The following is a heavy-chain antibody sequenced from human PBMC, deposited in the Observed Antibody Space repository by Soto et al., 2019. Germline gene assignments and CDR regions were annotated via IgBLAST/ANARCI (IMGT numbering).Heavy chain of an antibody. Sequence: GGSLRLSCAASGFTFSDAWMTWVRQAPGKGLEWVGRTKSKSDGGTRDYAVALKDRFTISSDDSINTLYLHINSLKTEDTAVYYCATVRKGYYLLIGNWGQGTPVTVSS. J-gene: IGHJ4*02. CDR3: ATVRKGYYLLIGN. CDR2: TKSKSDGGTR. V-gene: IGHV3-15*01. D-gene: IGHD3-3*01. CDR1: GFTFSDAW.